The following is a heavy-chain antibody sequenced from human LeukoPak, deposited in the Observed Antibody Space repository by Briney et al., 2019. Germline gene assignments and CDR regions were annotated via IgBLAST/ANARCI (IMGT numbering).Heavy chain of an antibody. CDR3: ARLRSGGSSLGLAY. CDR2: INHSGST. CDR1: GGSFSGYD. V-gene: IGHV4-34*01. D-gene: IGHD2-15*01. Sequence: PSETLSLTCAVYGGSFSGYDWSWIRQTPGKGLEWIGEINHSGSTKYNPSPKNRVTISADTSNNQFSLQLTPVTAADTAVYYCARLRSGGSSLGLAYWGQGTLVTVSS. J-gene: IGHJ4*02.